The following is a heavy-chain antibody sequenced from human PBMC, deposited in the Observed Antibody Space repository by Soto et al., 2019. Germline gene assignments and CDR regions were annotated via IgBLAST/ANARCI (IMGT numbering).Heavy chain of an antibody. J-gene: IGHJ4*02. CDR3: ARHHVRGRTIAGAAEF. Sequence: QVQLQQWGAGRLKPSETLSLTCAVYGGSFSGYYWSWIRQPPGKGLEWIGEINHSGNTNYNPSLKSRVTISVDTSKNQLFLNLSSVTAADTAMYYCARHHVRGRTIAGAAEFWGQGTLVTVSS. V-gene: IGHV4-34*01. CDR1: GGSFSGYY. CDR2: INHSGNT. D-gene: IGHD6-13*01.